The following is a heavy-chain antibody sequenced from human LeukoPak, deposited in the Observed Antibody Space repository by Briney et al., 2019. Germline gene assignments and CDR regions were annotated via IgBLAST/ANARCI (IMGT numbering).Heavy chain of an antibody. V-gene: IGHV3-30*04. CDR3: AKAGLVRGGALDS. D-gene: IGHD4/OR15-4a*01. J-gene: IGHJ4*02. CDR1: GFTFSSYA. CDR2: ISYDGRNK. Sequence: PGGSLRLSCAASGFTFSSYAMHWVRQAPGKGLEWVAVISYDGRNKYYADSVKGRFTISRDSSKHTLYLQMNSLRVEDTAVYYCAKAGLVRGGALDSWGQGTLVTVSS.